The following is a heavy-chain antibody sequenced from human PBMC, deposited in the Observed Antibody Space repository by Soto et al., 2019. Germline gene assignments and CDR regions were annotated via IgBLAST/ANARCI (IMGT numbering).Heavy chain of an antibody. V-gene: IGHV4-31*03. J-gene: IGHJ4*02. CDR2: IYYSGST. D-gene: IGHD3-22*01. CDR3: ARDHHDTSDPFGGYFDY. Sequence: QVQLQESGPGLVKPSQTLSLTCTVSGGSISSGGHYWTWIRQHPGKDLEWIGYIYYSGSTYYNPSLKSRVTISVDTSKNQFSLEVNSVTAADTAVYYCARDHHDTSDPFGGYFDYRGQGTLVTVSS. CDR1: GGSISSGGHY.